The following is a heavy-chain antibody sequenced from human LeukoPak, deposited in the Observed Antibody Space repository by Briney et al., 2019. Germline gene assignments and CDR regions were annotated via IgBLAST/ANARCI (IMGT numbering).Heavy chain of an antibody. CDR3: VRDAEGSTPFDY. V-gene: IGHV3-74*01. CDR1: GFTFSDYY. D-gene: IGHD1-26*01. CDR2: VKTDGTDI. Sequence: GGSLRLSCAASGFTFSDYYMSWIRQAPGKGLVWVSGVKTDGTDIGYADSVKGRFTISRDNAKNTLYLETNSLRAEDTAVYYCVRDAEGSTPFDYWGQGTLVTVSS. J-gene: IGHJ4*02.